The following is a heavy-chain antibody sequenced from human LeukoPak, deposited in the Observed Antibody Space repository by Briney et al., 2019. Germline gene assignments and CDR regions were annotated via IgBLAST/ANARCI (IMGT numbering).Heavy chain of an antibody. CDR3: ARERQYSSSWFQGGSWFDP. CDR2: IYYSGST. Sequence: SETLSLTCTVSGGSISSYYWSWIRQPPGKGLEWIGYIYYSGSTNYNPSLKSRVTISVDTSRNQFSLKLSSMTAADTAVYYCARERQYSSSWFQGGSWFDPWGQGTLVTVSS. V-gene: IGHV4-59*01. D-gene: IGHD6-13*01. CDR1: GGSISSYY. J-gene: IGHJ5*02.